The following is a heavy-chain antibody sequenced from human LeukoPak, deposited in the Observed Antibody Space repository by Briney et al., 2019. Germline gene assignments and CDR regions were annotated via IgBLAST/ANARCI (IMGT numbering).Heavy chain of an antibody. J-gene: IGHJ4*02. Sequence: ASVKVSCKTSGYTFTGYFIHWVRQAPGQGLEWMGWINPNSGGTSNLQKFQGRVAMTRDTSINTAYMDLSRLRSDDTAVYYCARGRAGDYFDYWGQGTLVTVSS. CDR2: INPNSGGT. V-gene: IGHV1-2*02. CDR1: GYTFTGYF. CDR3: ARGRAGDYFDY.